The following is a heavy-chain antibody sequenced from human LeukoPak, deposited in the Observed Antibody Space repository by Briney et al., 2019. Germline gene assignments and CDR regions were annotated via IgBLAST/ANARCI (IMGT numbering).Heavy chain of an antibody. CDR2: IKSKTDGGTT. D-gene: IGHD3-3*01. CDR1: GFTFSNAW. J-gene: IGHJ4*02. CDR3: TATYYDFSSGEFDY. V-gene: IGHV3-15*01. Sequence: GGSLRLSCAASGFTFSNAWMSWVRQAPGKGLEWVGRIKSKTDGGTTDYAAPVKGRFTTSRDDSKNTLYLQMNSLKTEDTAVYYCTATYYDFSSGEFDYWGQGTLVTVSS.